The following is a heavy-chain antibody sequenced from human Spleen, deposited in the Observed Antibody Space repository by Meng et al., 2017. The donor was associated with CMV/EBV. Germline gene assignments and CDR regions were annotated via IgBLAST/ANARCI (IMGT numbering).Heavy chain of an antibody. Sequence: QVQLQESGPGLVKPSETLSLTCTVSGGSVSSGSYYWSWIRQPPGKGLEWIGYIYYSGSTNYTPSLKSRVTISVDTSKNQFSLKLSSVTAADTAVYYCARGLYYYDSSALQHWGQGTLVTVSS. J-gene: IGHJ1*01. D-gene: IGHD3-22*01. CDR2: IYYSGST. CDR3: ARGLYYYDSSALQH. CDR1: GGSVSSGSYY. V-gene: IGHV4-61*01.